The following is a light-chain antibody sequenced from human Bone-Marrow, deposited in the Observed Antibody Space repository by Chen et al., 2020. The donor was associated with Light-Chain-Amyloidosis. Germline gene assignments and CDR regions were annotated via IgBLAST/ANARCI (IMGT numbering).Light chain of an antibody. Sequence: DVVMTQSPLSLPVTLGQPASISCRSSQSLVYSDGNTYLNWLQQRPGQSPRRLIYKVSNRDSGVPDRCSGSGSGTDFTLKISRVEAEDVGVYYCMQGTQWPWTFGQGTKVEIK. CDR3: MQGTQWPWT. CDR2: KVS. CDR1: QSLVYSDGNTY. V-gene: IGKV2-30*01. J-gene: IGKJ1*01.